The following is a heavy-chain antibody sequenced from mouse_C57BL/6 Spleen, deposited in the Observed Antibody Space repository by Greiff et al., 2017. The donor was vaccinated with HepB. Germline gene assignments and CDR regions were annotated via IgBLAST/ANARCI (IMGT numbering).Heavy chain of an antibody. CDR2: IHPNSGST. Sequence: VQLQQPGAELVKPGASVKLSCKASGYTFTSYWMHWVKQRPGQGLEWIGMIHPNSGSTNYNEKFKSKATLTVDKSSSTAYMQLSSLTSEDSAVYYCASPFYYGSPSYWYFDVWGTGTTVTVSS. J-gene: IGHJ1*03. CDR3: ASPFYYGSPSYWYFDV. CDR1: GYTFTSYW. D-gene: IGHD1-1*01. V-gene: IGHV1-64*01.